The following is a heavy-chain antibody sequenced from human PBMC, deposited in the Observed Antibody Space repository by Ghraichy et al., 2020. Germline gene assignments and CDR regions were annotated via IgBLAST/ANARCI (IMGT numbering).Heavy chain of an antibody. Sequence: GESLNISCAASGFTFSSYWMHWVRQAPGKGLVWVSRINSDGSSTSYADSVKGRFTISRDNAKNTLYVQMNSLRAEDTAVYYCARGDSSNFGGGFDNWGQGTLVAVSS. J-gene: IGHJ4*02. CDR1: GFTFSSYW. CDR3: ARGDSSNFGGGFDN. V-gene: IGHV3-74*01. CDR2: INSDGSST. D-gene: IGHD6-13*01.